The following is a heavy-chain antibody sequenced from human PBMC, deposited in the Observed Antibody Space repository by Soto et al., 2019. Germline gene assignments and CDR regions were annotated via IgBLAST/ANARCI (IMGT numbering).Heavy chain of an antibody. CDR2: IRSKAYGGAT. Sequence: GGSLRLSCTASGFTFGDYAMSWVRQAPGKGLEWVGFIRSKAYGGATEYAASVKGRFTISRDDSKSIAYLQMNSLKTEDTAVYYCTRDKTPPYYDILTGSYTGGYYYYYGMDVWGQGTTVTV. D-gene: IGHD3-9*01. J-gene: IGHJ6*02. CDR1: GFTFGDYA. CDR3: TRDKTPPYYDILTGSYTGGYYYYYGMDV. V-gene: IGHV3-49*04.